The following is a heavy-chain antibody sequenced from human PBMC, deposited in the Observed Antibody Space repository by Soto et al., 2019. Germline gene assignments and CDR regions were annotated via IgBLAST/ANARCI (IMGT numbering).Heavy chain of an antibody. CDR2: ISAYNGNT. J-gene: IGHJ4*02. CDR3: ARSGYSYGPNPLLY. D-gene: IGHD5-18*01. V-gene: IGHV1-18*01. CDR1: GYTFTSYG. Sequence: ASVKVSCKASGYTFTSYGISWVRQAPGQGLEWMGWISAYNGNTDYPQKLQGRVTMTTDTSTSTAYMELRSLRSDDTAVYYCARSGYSYGPNPLLYWGQGTLVTVSS.